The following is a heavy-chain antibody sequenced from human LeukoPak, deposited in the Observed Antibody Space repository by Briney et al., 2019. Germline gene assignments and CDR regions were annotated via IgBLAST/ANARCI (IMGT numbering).Heavy chain of an antibody. J-gene: IGHJ4*02. CDR2: IYSGGST. Sequence: PGGSLRLSCAASGFTVSSNYMSWVRQAPGKGLEWVSVIYSGGSTYYADSVKGRFTISRDNSKNTLYLQMNSLRAEDTAVYYYARVQAVAGICFDYWGQGTLVTVSS. V-gene: IGHV3-66*01. CDR3: ARVQAVAGICFDY. CDR1: GFTVSSNY. D-gene: IGHD6-19*01.